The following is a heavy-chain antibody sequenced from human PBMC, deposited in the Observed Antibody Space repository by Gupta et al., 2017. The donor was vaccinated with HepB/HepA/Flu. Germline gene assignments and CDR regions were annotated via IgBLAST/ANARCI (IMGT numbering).Heavy chain of an antibody. CDR3: AKNLGWSAYDY. J-gene: IGHJ4*02. D-gene: IGHD3-3*01. V-gene: IGHV3-7*01. CDR2: IHPEGSGT. Sequence: EVQLVESGGGLVQPGESLRISCAASGFTFSTSWMTWVRQAPGKGLEWVANIHPEGSGTEFVDSVKGRFTISRDNAKNSLYLQMNSLRVEDTAVYYCAKNLGWSAYDYWGQGTLVTVSS. CDR1: GFTFSTSW.